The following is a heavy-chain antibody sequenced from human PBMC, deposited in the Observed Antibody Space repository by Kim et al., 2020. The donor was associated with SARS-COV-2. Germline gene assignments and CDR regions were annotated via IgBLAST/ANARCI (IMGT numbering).Heavy chain of an antibody. Sequence: AAVKVSCKASGYTFTSYAINWVRQAPGQGLEWMGWISAYNGNTNYAQKLQGRVTMTTDTSTSTAYMELRSLRSDDTAVYYCARDSGYDSSGYWGQGTLVTVSS. V-gene: IGHV1-18*04. J-gene: IGHJ4*02. CDR3: ARDSGYDSSGY. CDR1: GYTFTSYA. D-gene: IGHD5-12*01. CDR2: ISAYNGNT.